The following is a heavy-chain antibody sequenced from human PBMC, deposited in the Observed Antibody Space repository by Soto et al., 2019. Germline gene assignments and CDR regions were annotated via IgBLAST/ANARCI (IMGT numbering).Heavy chain of an antibody. J-gene: IGHJ3*02. D-gene: IGHD3-10*01. CDR1: GGSISSYY. Sequence: SETLSLTCTVSGGSISSYYWSWIRQPPGKGLEWIGYIYYSGSTNYNPSLKSRVTISVDTSKDQFSLKLSSVTAADTAVYYCASLSGSGTPNAFDIWGQGTMVTVSS. CDR2: IYYSGST. CDR3: ASLSGSGTPNAFDI. V-gene: IGHV4-59*08.